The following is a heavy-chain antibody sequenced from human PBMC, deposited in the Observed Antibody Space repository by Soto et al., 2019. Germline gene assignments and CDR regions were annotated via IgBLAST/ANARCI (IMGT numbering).Heavy chain of an antibody. V-gene: IGHV3-66*01. CDR3: ARAPLYGGQAY. CDR1: GFTVNSDY. D-gene: IGHD4-17*01. CDR2: IYSGGST. Sequence: EVQLVESGGGLVQPGGSLRLSCAASGFTVNSDYMTWVRQAPGKGLEWGSVIYSGGSTYYTDSVKGRFTIYRDNSKNTLYLQMNSLRAEDTAVYYCARAPLYGGQAYWGLGTLVTVSS. J-gene: IGHJ4*02.